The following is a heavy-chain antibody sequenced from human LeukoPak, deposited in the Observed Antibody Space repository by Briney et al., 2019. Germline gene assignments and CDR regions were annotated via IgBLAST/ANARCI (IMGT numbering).Heavy chain of an antibody. Sequence: GGSLRLSCAVSGITLSNYGMSWVRQAPGKGLEWVAGIRDSGGRTNYADSVKGRFTISRDNPKNTLYLQMNSLRAEDTAVYFCAKRGVVTRVILVGFHKEAYYFDSWGQGALVTVSS. D-gene: IGHD3-22*01. V-gene: IGHV3-23*01. CDR3: AKRGVVTRVILVGFHKEAYYFDS. CDR1: GITLSNYG. CDR2: IRDSGGRT. J-gene: IGHJ4*02.